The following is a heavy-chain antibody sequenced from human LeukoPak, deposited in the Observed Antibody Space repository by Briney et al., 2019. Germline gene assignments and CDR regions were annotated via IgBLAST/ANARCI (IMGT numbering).Heavy chain of an antibody. CDR3: ARDGVGLLSWFDP. CDR2: INPNSGGT. J-gene: IGHJ5*02. D-gene: IGHD2-21*02. V-gene: IGHV1-2*02. Sequence: ASVKVSCKASGYTFTGYYMHWVRQAPGQGLEWMGWINPNSGGTNYAQKFQGRVAMTRDTSISTAYMELSRLRSDDTAVYYCARDGVGLLSWFDPWGQGTLVTVSS. CDR1: GYTFTGYY.